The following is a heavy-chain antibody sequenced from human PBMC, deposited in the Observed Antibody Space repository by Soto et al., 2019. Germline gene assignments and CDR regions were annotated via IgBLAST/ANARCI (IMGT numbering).Heavy chain of an antibody. CDR3: ARDRFNYYDSSGYYPYYYGMDV. V-gene: IGHV1-3*01. Sequence: ASVKVSCKASGYTFTSYAMHWVRQAPGQRLEWMGWINPGNGNTKYSQKFQGRVTITTDASTSTAYMELSSLRSEDTAVYYCARDRFNYYDSSGYYPYYYGMDVWGQGTTVTVSS. J-gene: IGHJ6*02. CDR1: GYTFTSYA. CDR2: INPGNGNT. D-gene: IGHD3-22*01.